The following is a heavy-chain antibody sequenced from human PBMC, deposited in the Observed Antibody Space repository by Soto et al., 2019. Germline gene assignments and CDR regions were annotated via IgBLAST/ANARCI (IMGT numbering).Heavy chain of an antibody. J-gene: IGHJ4*02. CDR2: ISDSGGST. CDR1: RFTFSNYA. V-gene: IGHV3-23*01. CDR3: AKDVSYGGKRPYYFDY. D-gene: IGHD4-17*01. Sequence: PGGSLRLSCAASRFTFSNYAMNWVRQAPGKGLEWVSGISDSGGSTYYADSVKGRFTISRDNSKNALYLQMNSLRAEDTAVYYCAKDVSYGGKRPYYFDYWGQGTLVTVSS.